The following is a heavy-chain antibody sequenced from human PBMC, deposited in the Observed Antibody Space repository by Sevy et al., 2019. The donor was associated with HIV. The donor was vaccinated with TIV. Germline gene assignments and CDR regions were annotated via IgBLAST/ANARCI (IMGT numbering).Heavy chain of an antibody. D-gene: IGHD3-3*01. J-gene: IGHJ4*02. CDR2: VYYTGTT. V-gene: IGHV4-39*01. CDR3: AGSYYNFWNGYYNPFDS. Sequence: SETLSLTCAVSGDSISSNNYYWGWIRQSPGKGLEWIGIVYYTGTTSYNPSLKSRVTISVDTSKIQFSLRLSSVTAADTAVYFCAGSYYNFWNGYYNPFDSWGQGTLVTVSS. CDR1: GDSISSNNYY.